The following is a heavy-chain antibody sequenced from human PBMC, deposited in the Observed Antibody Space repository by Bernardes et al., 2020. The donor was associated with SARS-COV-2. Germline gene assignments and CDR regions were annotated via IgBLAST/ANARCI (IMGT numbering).Heavy chain of an antibody. J-gene: IGHJ6*02. CDR2: ISSSSSTI. Sequence: GGSLRLSCAASGFTFSSYSMNWVRQAPGKGLAWVSYISSSSSTIYYADSVKGRFTISRDNAKNSLYLQMNSLRDEDTAVYYCARVRQWLPQCGMDVWGQGTKVTVYS. CDR1: GFTFSSYS. CDR3: ARVRQWLPQCGMDV. D-gene: IGHD6-19*01. V-gene: IGHV3-48*02.